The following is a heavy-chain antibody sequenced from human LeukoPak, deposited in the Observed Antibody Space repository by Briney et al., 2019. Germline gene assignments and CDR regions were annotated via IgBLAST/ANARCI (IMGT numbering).Heavy chain of an antibody. CDR3: ARGRIAVAGTSYYMDV. Sequence: ASVKVSCKASGGTFSSYAISWVRQAPGQGLEWMGGIIPIFGTANYAQKFQGRVTTTTDESTSTAYMELSSLRSEDTAVYYCARGRIAVAGTSYYMDVWGKGTTVTVSS. J-gene: IGHJ6*03. D-gene: IGHD6-19*01. V-gene: IGHV1-69*05. CDR2: IIPIFGTA. CDR1: GGTFSSYA.